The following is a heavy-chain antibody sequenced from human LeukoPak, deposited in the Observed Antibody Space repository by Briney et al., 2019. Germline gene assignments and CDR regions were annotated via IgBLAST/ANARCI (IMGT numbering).Heavy chain of an antibody. D-gene: IGHD2-21*02. Sequence: SETLSLTCAVYGGSLSYYYWSWIRQSPEKGLEWIGEISRSGSTNYNPSLKSRVSISVDKSKNQFSLKLSSVTAADTAIYYCARGGFYCGDDCYVDYWGQGALVTVSS. V-gene: IGHV4-34*01. CDR1: GGSLSYYY. CDR3: ARGGFYCGDDCYVDY. CDR2: ISRSGST. J-gene: IGHJ4*02.